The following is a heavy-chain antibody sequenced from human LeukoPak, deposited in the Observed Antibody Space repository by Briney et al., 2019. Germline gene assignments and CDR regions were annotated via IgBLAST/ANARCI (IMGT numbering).Heavy chain of an antibody. CDR1: GFTFSDYA. CDR3: ARGPTPSYYYGSGSYYSFDF. J-gene: IGHJ4*02. CDR2: ISTSSSI. D-gene: IGHD3-10*01. V-gene: IGHV3-69-1*01. Sequence: GGSLRLSCAASGFTFSDYAMNWVRQAPGKGLEWLSYISTSSSIYYADSVKGRFTISRDNARNSLYLQMNSLRAEDTAVYYCARGPTPSYYYGSGSYYSFDFWGQGTLVTVSS.